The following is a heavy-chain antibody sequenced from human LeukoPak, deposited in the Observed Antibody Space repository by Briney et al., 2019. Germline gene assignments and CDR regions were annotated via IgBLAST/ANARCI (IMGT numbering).Heavy chain of an antibody. CDR2: ISGSGGST. J-gene: IGHJ4*02. D-gene: IGHD1-14*01. Sequence: HPGGFLRLSCAASGFTFSSYAMSWVRQAPGKGLEWVSAISGSGGSTYYADSVKGRFTISRDNSKNTLYLQMNSLRAEDTAVYYCAKDHPGGIGGLSFDYWGQGTLVTVSS. V-gene: IGHV3-23*01. CDR3: AKDHPGGIGGLSFDY. CDR1: GFTFSSYA.